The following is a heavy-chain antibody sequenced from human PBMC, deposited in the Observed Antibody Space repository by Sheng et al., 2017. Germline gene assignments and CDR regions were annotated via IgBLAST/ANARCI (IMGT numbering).Heavy chain of an antibody. CDR3: VRGPWYGSEREGY. Sequence: VQLVESGGDLVQPGGSLRISCAASGFTLSNSDMHWVRQVPGKGLEWVAVLSYNGNDKYYADSVKGRFTISRDNSKNTLYVQMDSLTIDDAAVYYCVRGPWYGSEREGYWGQGTLVTVSS. D-gene: IGHD3-10*01. CDR2: LSYNGNDK. CDR1: GFTLSNSD. J-gene: IGHJ4*02. V-gene: IGHV3-30*03.